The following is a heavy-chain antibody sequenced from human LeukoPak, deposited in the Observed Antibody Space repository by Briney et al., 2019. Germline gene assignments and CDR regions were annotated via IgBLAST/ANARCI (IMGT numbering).Heavy chain of an antibody. Sequence: GGSLRLSCAASGFTFSSYAMMWVRQAPGKGLEGVSPISGRGGGTYPADSVKGRFTISRDNSKNTLYLQMNSLRGEDTAVYYCAKGAAAGQVDWFDPWGQGTLVTVSS. CDR1: GFTFSSYA. CDR3: AKGAAAGQVDWFDP. CDR2: ISGRGGGT. J-gene: IGHJ5*02. D-gene: IGHD6-13*01. V-gene: IGHV3-23*01.